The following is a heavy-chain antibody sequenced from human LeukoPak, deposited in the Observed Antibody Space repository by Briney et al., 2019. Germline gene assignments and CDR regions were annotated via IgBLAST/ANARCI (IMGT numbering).Heavy chain of an antibody. Sequence: PSETLSLTCTVSGGSISSGSYYWSWIRQPAGKGLEWIGRIYTSGSTNYNPSLKSRVTISVDTSKNQFSLKLSSVTAADTAVYYCAREPLRAGVEGGNWGQGTLVTVSS. CDR1: GGSISSGSYY. CDR2: IYTSGST. J-gene: IGHJ4*02. D-gene: IGHD3-16*01. V-gene: IGHV4-61*02. CDR3: AREPLRAGVEGGN.